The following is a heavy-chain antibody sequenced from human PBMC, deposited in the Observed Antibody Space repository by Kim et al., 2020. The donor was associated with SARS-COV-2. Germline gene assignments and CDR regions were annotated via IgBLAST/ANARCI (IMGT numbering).Heavy chain of an antibody. CDR3: AKDLGYYDSSGDYPPPFDY. Sequence: GGSLRLSCAASGFTFSSYAMSWVRQAPGKGLEWVSAISGSGGSTYYADSVKGRFTISRDTSKNTLYLQMNSLRAEDTAVYYCAKDLGYYDSSGDYPPPFDYWGQGTLVTVSS. J-gene: IGHJ4*02. CDR1: GFTFSSYA. V-gene: IGHV3-23*01. D-gene: IGHD3-22*01. CDR2: ISGSGGST.